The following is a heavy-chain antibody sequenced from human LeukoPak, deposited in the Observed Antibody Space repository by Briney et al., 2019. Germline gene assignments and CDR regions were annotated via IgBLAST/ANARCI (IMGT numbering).Heavy chain of an antibody. V-gene: IGHV4-59*01. J-gene: IGHJ4*02. CDR3: ASGGGWNDKFNS. Sequence: SETLSLTCTVSGDSISRYYWSWIRQSPGKGLDWIAYIYYSGTTNYNPSLKSRVTISIDTSKSQFSLKLSSLTAADTAVYYCASGGGWNDKFNSWGQGTLVTVSS. CDR2: IYYSGTT. CDR1: GDSISRYY. D-gene: IGHD1-1*01.